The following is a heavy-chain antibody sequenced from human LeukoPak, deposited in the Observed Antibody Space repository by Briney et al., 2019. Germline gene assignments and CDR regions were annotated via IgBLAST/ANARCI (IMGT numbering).Heavy chain of an antibody. D-gene: IGHD6-13*01. Sequence: PSETLSLTCAVYGGSFSGYYWSWIRQPPGKGLEWIGEINHSGSTYYNPSLKSRVTISVDTSKNQFSLKLSSVTAADAAVYYCARDPGAGTVGGYDYWGQGTLVTVSS. CDR1: GGSFSGYY. V-gene: IGHV4-34*01. J-gene: IGHJ4*02. CDR3: ARDPGAGTVGGYDY. CDR2: INHSGST.